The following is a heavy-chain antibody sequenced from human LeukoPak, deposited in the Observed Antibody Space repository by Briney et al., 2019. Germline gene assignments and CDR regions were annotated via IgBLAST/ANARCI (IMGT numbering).Heavy chain of an antibody. Sequence: ASVKVSCKASGGTFSSYAISWVRQAPGQGLEWMGGIIPIFGTANYAQKFQGRVTITADESTSTTYMELSSLRSEDTAVYYCARVGGYDYFDYWGQGTLVTVSS. CDR2: IIPIFGTA. V-gene: IGHV1-69*13. J-gene: IGHJ4*02. D-gene: IGHD5-12*01. CDR1: GGTFSSYA. CDR3: ARVGGYDYFDY.